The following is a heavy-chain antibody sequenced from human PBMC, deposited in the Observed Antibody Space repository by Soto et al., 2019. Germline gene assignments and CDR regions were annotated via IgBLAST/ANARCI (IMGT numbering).Heavy chain of an antibody. Sequence: QLQLQESGPGLVKPSETLSLTCTVSGGSISSSSYYWGWIRQPPGKGLEWIGSIYYSGSTYYNPSLKSRVTISVDTSKNQFSLKLSSVTAADTAVYYCARHRGGELASAEDFQHWGQGTLVTVSS. CDR2: IYYSGST. CDR3: ARHRGGELASAEDFQH. V-gene: IGHV4-39*01. D-gene: IGHD1-26*01. CDR1: GGSISSSSYY. J-gene: IGHJ1*01.